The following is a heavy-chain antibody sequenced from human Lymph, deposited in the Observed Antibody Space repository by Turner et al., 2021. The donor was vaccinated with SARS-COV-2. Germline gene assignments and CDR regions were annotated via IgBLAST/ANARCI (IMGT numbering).Heavy chain of an antibody. Sequence: QVQLVQSGSAVKKPGSSVNVSCKAPGYTFTSYDINWVRQATGQGLEWMGWMNPNSSNTGYAQKFQGRVTMTRNTSISTAYMELSRLRSEDTAVYYCARGRYSGGGMDVWGQGTTVTVSS. CDR1: GYTFTSYD. CDR3: ARGRYSGGGMDV. V-gene: IGHV1-8*02. J-gene: IGHJ6*02. CDR2: MNPNSSNT. D-gene: IGHD1-26*01.